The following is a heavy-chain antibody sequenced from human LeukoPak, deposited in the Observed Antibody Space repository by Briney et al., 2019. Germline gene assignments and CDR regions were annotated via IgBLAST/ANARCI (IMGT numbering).Heavy chain of an antibody. V-gene: IGHV3-15*01. CDR1: GFTFSKAW. D-gene: IGHD1-14*01. CDR3: TIATKFAVRIDY. Sequence: GGSLRLSCAASGFTFSKAWMNWVRQAPGKWLEWVGRIKTKTDGGTTDYSAPGKGRFTTSRDESKNTLILQINSLKTKHTAIYYCTIATKFAVRIDYWGQGPLVTLSS. CDR2: IKTKTDGGTT. J-gene: IGHJ4*02.